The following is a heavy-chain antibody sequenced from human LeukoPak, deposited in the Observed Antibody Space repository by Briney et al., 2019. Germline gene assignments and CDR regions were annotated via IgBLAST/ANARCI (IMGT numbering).Heavy chain of an antibody. CDR2: IIPIFGTA. Sequence: GASVKVSCKASGYTFTSYDINWVRQATGQGLEWMGGIIPIFGTANYAQKFQGRVTITTDESTSTAYMELSSLRSEDTAVYYCASRKIAAASRAFDYWGQGTLVTVSS. J-gene: IGHJ4*02. D-gene: IGHD6-13*01. CDR3: ASRKIAAASRAFDY. CDR1: GYTFTSYD. V-gene: IGHV1-69*05.